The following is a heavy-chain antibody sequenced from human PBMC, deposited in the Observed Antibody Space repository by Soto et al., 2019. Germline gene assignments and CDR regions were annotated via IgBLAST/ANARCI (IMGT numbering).Heavy chain of an antibody. Sequence: PSETLSLTCTVSGGSISGYYWSWIRQPAGKGLEWIGRIYTSGSTNYNPSLKSRVTMSVDTSKNQFSLKLSSVTAADTAVYYCASELRRENVGQIDYWGQGTLVTVSS. D-gene: IGHD1-26*01. V-gene: IGHV4-4*07. J-gene: IGHJ4*02. CDR2: IYTSGST. CDR3: ASELRRENVGQIDY. CDR1: GGSISGYY.